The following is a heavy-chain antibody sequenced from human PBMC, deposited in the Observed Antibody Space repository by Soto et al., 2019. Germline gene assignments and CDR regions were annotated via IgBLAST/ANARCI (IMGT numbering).Heavy chain of an antibody. CDR1: GITLSSSG. CDR3: AKDRGGLALYFDY. Sequence: QVQVVESGGGVVQPGRSLRLSCAASGITLSSSGMHWVRQAPGKGLEWVALISYDGSSGYYADSVKGRFTISRDNSKNTVYLQMNSLRAEDAAVYYCAKDRGGLALYFDYWGHGTLVSVSS. D-gene: IGHD3-16*01. V-gene: IGHV3-30*19. CDR2: ISYDGSSG. J-gene: IGHJ4*01.